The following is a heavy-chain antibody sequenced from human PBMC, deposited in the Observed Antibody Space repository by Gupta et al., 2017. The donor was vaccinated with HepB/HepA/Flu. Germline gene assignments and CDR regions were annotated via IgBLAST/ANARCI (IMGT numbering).Heavy chain of an antibody. V-gene: IGHV4-34*01. D-gene: IGHD3-9*01. J-gene: IGHJ4*02. CDR2: INHSGST. CDR1: GGSFSGYY. Sequence: QVHLQQLGAGLLKPSETLSLTCAVYGGSFSGYYWSWIRQPPGKGLEWIGEINHSGSTNYNPSLKSRVTISVDTSKNQFSLKLSSVTAADTAVYYCARGHSSKLRYLDYWGQGTLVTVSS. CDR3: ARGHSSKLRYLDY.